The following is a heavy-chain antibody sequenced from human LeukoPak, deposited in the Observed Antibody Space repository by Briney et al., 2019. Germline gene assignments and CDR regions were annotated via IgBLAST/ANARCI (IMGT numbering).Heavy chain of an antibody. Sequence: SETLSLTCTVSGGSISSYYWSWIRQPPGKGLEWIGYIYYSGSTNYNPSLKSRVTISVDTSKNQFSLKLSSVTAADTAVYYCARGAFHYVWGSYRQSAFDIWGQGTMVTVSS. J-gene: IGHJ3*02. D-gene: IGHD3-16*02. CDR2: IYYSGST. V-gene: IGHV4-59*01. CDR1: GGSISSYY. CDR3: ARGAFHYVWGSYRQSAFDI.